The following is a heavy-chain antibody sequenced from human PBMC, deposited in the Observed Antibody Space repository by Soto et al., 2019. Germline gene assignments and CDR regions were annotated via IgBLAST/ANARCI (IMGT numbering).Heavy chain of an antibody. CDR3: TTWLTAHFDY. J-gene: IGHJ4*02. CDR2: SSDRRTGNT. V-gene: IGHV3-23*01. D-gene: IGHD2-21*02. Sequence: GGSLRLSCVVSGFTFSSYAMSWVRQAPGKGLEWVATSSDRRTGNTHYSDSVRGRFTLSRDYSRNILFLQMDSLRADDTALYYCTTWLTAHFDYWGRGTQVTVSS. CDR1: GFTFSSYA.